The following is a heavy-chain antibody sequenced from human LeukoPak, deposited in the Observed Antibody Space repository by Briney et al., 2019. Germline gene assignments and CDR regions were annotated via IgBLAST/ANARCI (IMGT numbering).Heavy chain of an antibody. Sequence: ASVKVSCKASGYTFTSYAMHWVRQAPGQRLEWMGWINAGNGNTKYSQKFQGRVTITRDTSASTAYMELSSLRSEDTAVYYCARDLGTVTRLTFPYWFDPWGQGTLVTVSS. CDR1: GYTFTSYA. V-gene: IGHV1-3*01. CDR2: INAGNGNT. J-gene: IGHJ5*02. CDR3: ARDLGTVTRLTFPYWFDP. D-gene: IGHD4-17*01.